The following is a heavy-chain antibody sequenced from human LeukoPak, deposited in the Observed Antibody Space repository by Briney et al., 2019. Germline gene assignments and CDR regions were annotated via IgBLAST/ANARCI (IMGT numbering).Heavy chain of an antibody. V-gene: IGHV3-64*01. D-gene: IGHD3-3*02. CDR1: GFTFSSYA. J-gene: IGHJ6*03. CDR3: ARVLDSYYYYYYMDV. Sequence: GGSLRLSCAASGFTFSSYAMHWVRQAPGKGLEYVSAISSNGGSTYYANSGKGRFTISRDNSKNTLYLQMGSLRAEDMAVYYCARVLDSYYYYYYMDVWGKGTTVTVSS. CDR2: ISSNGGST.